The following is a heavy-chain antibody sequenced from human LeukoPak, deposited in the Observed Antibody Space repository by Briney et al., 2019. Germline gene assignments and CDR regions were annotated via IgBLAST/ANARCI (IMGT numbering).Heavy chain of an antibody. CDR1: GFTFSYAW. J-gene: IGHJ1*01. D-gene: IGHD4-17*01. V-gene: IGHV3-15*01. CDR3: TTDYGYLQH. CDR2: IKSKTGGGTT. Sequence: GGSLRLSCAASGFTFSYAWMSWVRQAPGKGLEWVGRIKSKTGGGTTDYAAPVKGRFTISRDDSKNTLYLQMNSLKTEDTAVYYRTTDYGYLQHWGQGTLVTVSS.